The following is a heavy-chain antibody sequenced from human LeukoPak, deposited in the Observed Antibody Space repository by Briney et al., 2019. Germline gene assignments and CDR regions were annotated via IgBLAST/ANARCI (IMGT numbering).Heavy chain of an antibody. CDR3: ARLSAAVHLGAFDL. Sequence: SETLSLTCAVSGVSISPYYGAWIRQPPGKGLEWIGYIHTSGSNNQSPSLKSRVTISVDKSKNHFSLRLTSVTAADTAVYYCARLSAAVHLGAFDLWGQGTMVTVYS. D-gene: IGHD3-3*01. V-gene: IGHV4-4*09. CDR2: IHTSGSN. CDR1: GVSISPYY. J-gene: IGHJ3*01.